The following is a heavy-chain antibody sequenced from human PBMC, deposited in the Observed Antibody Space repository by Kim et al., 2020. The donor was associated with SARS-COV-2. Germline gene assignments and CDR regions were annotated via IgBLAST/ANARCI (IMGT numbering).Heavy chain of an antibody. CDR2: ISSSGSTI. J-gene: IGHJ4*02. CDR1: GFTFSDYY. D-gene: IGHD5-12*01. V-gene: IGHV3-11*01. CDR3: ARAVATIPSFFDY. Sequence: GGSLRLSCAASGFTFSDYYMSWIRQAPGKGLEWVSYISSSGSTIYYADSVKGRFTISRDNAKNSLYLQMNSLRAEDTAVYYCARAVATIPSFFDYWGQGTLVTVSS.